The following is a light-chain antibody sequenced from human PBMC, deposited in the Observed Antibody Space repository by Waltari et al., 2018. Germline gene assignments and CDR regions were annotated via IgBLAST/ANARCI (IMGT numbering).Light chain of an antibody. V-gene: IGLV3-1*01. J-gene: IGLJ2*01. CDR2: QSA. CDR1: KLGDKY. CDR3: QAWDNNVVV. Sequence: SYELIQPPSVSVSPGQTARITCSGDKLGDKYASWYQQRPGQSPVLVLYQSAKRPSGIPERFSGANSGNTASLTIGGTQTMDEADYYCQAWDNNVVVFGGGTKLTVL.